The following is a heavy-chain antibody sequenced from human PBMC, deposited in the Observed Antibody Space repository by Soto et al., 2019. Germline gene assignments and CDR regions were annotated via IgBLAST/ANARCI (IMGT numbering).Heavy chain of an antibody. V-gene: IGHV3-23*01. CDR1: GFTFSSYA. J-gene: IGHJ4*02. D-gene: IGHD6-6*01. CDR3: AKGSEFSNSYTLDFDF. CDR2: ISGNGGST. Sequence: GGSLRLSCAASGFTFSSYAMSWVRQAPGRGLEWVSIISGNGGSTYYAASVNGRFTISRDNTKNTLYLQMDSLTAEDTAVYYCAKGSEFSNSYTLDFDFWGQGALVTVSS.